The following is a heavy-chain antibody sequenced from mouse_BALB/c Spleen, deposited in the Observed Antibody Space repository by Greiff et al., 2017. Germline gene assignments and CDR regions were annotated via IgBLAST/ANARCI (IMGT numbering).Heavy chain of an antibody. V-gene: IGHV5-17*02. J-gene: IGHJ3*01. CDR3: ARGSRTAWFAY. CDR2: ISSGSSTI. CDR1: GFTFSSFG. Sequence: EVQGVESGGGLVQPGGSRKLSCAASGFTFSSFGMHWVRQAPEKGLEWVAYISSGSSTIYYADTVKGRFTISRDNPKNTLFLQMTSLRSEDTAMYYCARGSRTAWFAYWGQGTLVTVSA.